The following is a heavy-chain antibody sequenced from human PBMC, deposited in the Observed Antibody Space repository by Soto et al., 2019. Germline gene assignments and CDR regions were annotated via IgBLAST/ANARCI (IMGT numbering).Heavy chain of an antibody. J-gene: IGHJ4*02. CDR1: GFSFSNYG. D-gene: IGHD6-19*01. Sequence: QVQLVESGGGVVQPGRSLRLSCAAPGFSFSNYGIHWVRQAPGKGLQWVAHISYDGRNKYYADSVKGRFTISRDNSKNTLYLQMSSLRDDDTAVYYCAKASREYSSGWPTDYWGRGTLVTVSS. CDR3: AKASREYSSGWPTDY. V-gene: IGHV3-30*18. CDR2: ISYDGRNK.